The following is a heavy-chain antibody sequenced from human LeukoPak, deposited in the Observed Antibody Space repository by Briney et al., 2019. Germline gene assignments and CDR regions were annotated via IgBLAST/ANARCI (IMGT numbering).Heavy chain of an antibody. CDR1: GFTFSSYA. CDR2: ISYDGSNK. J-gene: IGHJ4*02. V-gene: IGHV3-30*04. CDR3: AREEGDC. Sequence: PGGSLRLSCAASGFTFSSYAMHWVRQAPGKGLEWVAVISYDGSNKYYADSVKGRFTISRDNSKNTLYLQMNSLRAEDTAVYYCAREEGDCWGQGTLVTVSS.